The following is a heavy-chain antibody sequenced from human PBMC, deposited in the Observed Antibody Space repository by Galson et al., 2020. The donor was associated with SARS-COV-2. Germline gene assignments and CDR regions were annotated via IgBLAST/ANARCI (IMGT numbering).Heavy chain of an antibody. CDR3: ARVGTYRYGMDV. V-gene: IGHV3-30-3*01. CDR2: ISYDGSTK. CDR1: GFTFSTSA. Sequence: GGSLRLSCAASGFTFSTSAMHWVRQAPGKGLEWVAVISYDGSTKYYADSVKGRFTISRDNSKNTLYLQMNSLRAEDTAVYYCARVGTYRYGMDVWGQGTTVTVSS. D-gene: IGHD3-10*01. J-gene: IGHJ6*02.